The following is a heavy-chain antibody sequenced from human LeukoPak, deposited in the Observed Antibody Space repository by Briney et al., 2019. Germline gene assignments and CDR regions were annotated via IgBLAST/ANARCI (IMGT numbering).Heavy chain of an antibody. CDR2: ISSSSSTI. CDR3: AREYYYDSSGHPEDAFDI. CDR1: GFTFSSYS. V-gene: IGHV3-48*01. J-gene: IGHJ3*02. D-gene: IGHD3-22*01. Sequence: GGSLRLSCAASGFTFSSYSMNWVRQAPGKGVEWVSYISSSSSTIYYADSVKGRFTISRDNAKNSLYLQMNSLRAEDTAVYYCAREYYYDSSGHPEDAFDIWGQGTMVTVSS.